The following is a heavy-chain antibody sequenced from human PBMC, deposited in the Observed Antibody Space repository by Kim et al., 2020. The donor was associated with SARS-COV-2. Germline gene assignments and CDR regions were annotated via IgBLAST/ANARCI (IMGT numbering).Heavy chain of an antibody. V-gene: IGHV3-23*03. J-gene: IGHJ4*02. Sequence: GGSLRLSCAASGFTFSSYAMSWVRQAPGKGLEWVSVIYSGGSSTYYADSVKGRFTISRDNSKNTLYLQMNSLRAEDTAVYYCAKDPYGHRGYFDYWGQGTLVTVSS. CDR3: AKDPYGHRGYFDY. CDR1: GFTFSSYA. CDR2: IYSGGSST. D-gene: IGHD3-10*01.